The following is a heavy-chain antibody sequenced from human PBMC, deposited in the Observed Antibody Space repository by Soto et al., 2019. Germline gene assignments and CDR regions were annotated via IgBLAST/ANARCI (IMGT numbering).Heavy chain of an antibody. V-gene: IGHV3-30-3*01. CDR3: ARVVGWELDLYFDL. Sequence: QVQLVESGGGVVQPGRSLRLSCAASGFTFSSYAMHWVRQAPGKGLEWVAVISYDGSNKYYADSVKGRFTISRDNSKNTLYLQMNSLRAEDTAVYYCARVVGWELDLYFDLWGRGTLVTVSS. J-gene: IGHJ2*01. CDR1: GFTFSSYA. D-gene: IGHD1-26*01. CDR2: ISYDGSNK.